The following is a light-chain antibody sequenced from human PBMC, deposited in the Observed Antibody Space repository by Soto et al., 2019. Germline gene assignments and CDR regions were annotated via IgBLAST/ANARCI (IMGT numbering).Light chain of an antibody. CDR2: AAS. Sequence: DIKMTQSPSFVSASVGDRVTITCRASQGISGWLAWYQHKPGRAPKLLIHAASSLESGVPSRFSGSGSGTDFTLTISSLQPEDFATYYCQQTTSFPLTFGGGTKVEIK. CDR3: QQTTSFPLT. V-gene: IGKV1-12*01. J-gene: IGKJ4*01. CDR1: QGISGW.